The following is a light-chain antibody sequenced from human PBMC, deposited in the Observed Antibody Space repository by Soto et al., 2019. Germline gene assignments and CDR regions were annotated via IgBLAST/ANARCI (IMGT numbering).Light chain of an antibody. CDR2: DVT. CDR1: TSDVGAYNY. Sequence: QSALAQPASVSGSPGQSITISCTGTTSDVGAYNYVSWYHQHHPGKAPELIIYDVTDRPSGVFTRFSGSKYGNTASLTISELQGEDEGDYYCDSYRTIKTVIFCGGTKLNVL. CDR3: DSYRTIKTVI. V-gene: IGLV2-14*01. J-gene: IGLJ2*01.